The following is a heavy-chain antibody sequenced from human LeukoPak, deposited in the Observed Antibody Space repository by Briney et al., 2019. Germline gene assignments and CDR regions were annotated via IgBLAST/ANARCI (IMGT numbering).Heavy chain of an antibody. D-gene: IGHD5-18*01. CDR3: AREMDTATVPLLDY. Sequence: ASVKVSCKASGYTFTGYYMHWVRQAPGQGLEWMGWINPNSGGTNYAQKFQGRVTMTRDTSISTAYMELSRLRSDDTAVYYCAREMDTATVPLLDYWGQGTLVTVSS. J-gene: IGHJ4*02. CDR2: INPNSGGT. CDR1: GYTFTGYY. V-gene: IGHV1-2*02.